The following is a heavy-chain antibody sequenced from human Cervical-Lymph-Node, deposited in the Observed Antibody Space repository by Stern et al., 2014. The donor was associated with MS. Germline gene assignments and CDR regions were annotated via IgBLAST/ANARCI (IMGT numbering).Heavy chain of an antibody. CDR1: GGTFSNFA. Sequence: VQLVESGAEVKKPGSSVKVSCRPSGGTFSNFAFSWVRQAPGQGLDWMGGIIPLYGTGNSAQRFRGRVAITADEGTNTVYMELSSLRPDDSAVYYCARWGTGINYFYYGMDVWGQGTTVTVSS. CDR2: IIPLYGTG. CDR3: ARWGTGINYFYYGMDV. V-gene: IGHV1-69*01. D-gene: IGHD1-1*01. J-gene: IGHJ6*02.